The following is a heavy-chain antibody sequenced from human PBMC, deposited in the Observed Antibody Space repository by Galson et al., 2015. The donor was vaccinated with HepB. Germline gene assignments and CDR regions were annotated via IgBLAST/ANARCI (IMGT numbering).Heavy chain of an antibody. D-gene: IGHD3-16*02. J-gene: IGHJ4*02. CDR1: GFTFSTYG. CDR3: ARDVEYYDYVWGPYRPKYFFDY. V-gene: IGHV3-33*01. CDR2: IWYDGDNK. Sequence: SLRLSCATSGFTFSTYGMHWLRQAPGKGLEWVAVIWYDGDNKYYADSVKDRFTISRDNSKKTLYLQMNSLRAEDTAVYYCARDVEYYDYVWGPYRPKYFFDYWGQGTLVTV.